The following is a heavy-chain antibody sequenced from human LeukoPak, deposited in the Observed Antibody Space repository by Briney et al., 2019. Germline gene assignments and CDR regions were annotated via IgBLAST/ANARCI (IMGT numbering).Heavy chain of an antibody. CDR3: AKAAGFMVRGVISDY. Sequence: GGSLRLSCAASGFTFSNYGMSWVRQAPGMGLEWVSAISGSSSSTYYADSVKGRFTISRDNSKNTLYLQINSLRAEDTAVYYCAKAAGFMVRGVISDYWGQGTLVTVSS. CDR2: ISGSSSST. J-gene: IGHJ4*02. CDR1: GFTFSNYG. V-gene: IGHV3-23*01. D-gene: IGHD3-10*01.